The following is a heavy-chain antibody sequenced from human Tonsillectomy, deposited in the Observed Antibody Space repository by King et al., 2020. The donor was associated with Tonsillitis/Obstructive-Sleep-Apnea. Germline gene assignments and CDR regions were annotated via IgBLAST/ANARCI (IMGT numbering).Heavy chain of an antibody. Sequence: EVQLVESGGGLVQPGGSLRLSCAASGFTFSTYAMHWVRQAPGKGLEYVSAISSNGGSTYYANSVKGRFTISRDNSKNTLYLQMGSLRPEDMAMYYCARDVGDIVATTSYGMDVWGQGTTVTVSS. J-gene: IGHJ6*02. CDR2: ISSNGGST. D-gene: IGHD5-12*01. CDR1: GFTFSTYA. V-gene: IGHV3-64*01. CDR3: ARDVGDIVATTSYGMDV.